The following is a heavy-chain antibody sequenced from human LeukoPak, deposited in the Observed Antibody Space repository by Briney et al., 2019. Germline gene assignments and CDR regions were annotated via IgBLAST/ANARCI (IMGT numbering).Heavy chain of an antibody. D-gene: IGHD1-14*01. J-gene: IGHJ4*02. V-gene: IGHV3-23*01. CDR3: AKSSTITPLYYFDP. Sequence: GGSLRLSCAASGFTFNNYAMSWVRQAPGKGLEWVSAISTSGGSAYYADSVKGRFTISRDNSKNTLYLQVNSLRAEDTAVYYRAKSSTITPLYYFDPWGQGTLVTVSS. CDR1: GFTFNNYA. CDR2: ISTSGGSA.